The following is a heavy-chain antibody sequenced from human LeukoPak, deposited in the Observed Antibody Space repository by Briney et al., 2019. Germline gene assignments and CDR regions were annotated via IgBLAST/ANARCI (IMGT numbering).Heavy chain of an antibody. CDR1: GGSISSYY. Sequence: SETLSLTCTVSGGSISSYYWSWIRQPPGKGLEWIGYIYYSGSTNYNPSLKSRVTISVDTSKNQFSLKLSSMTAADTAVYYCASLAGYYGSGTGYYYGMDVWGQGTTVTVSS. V-gene: IGHV4-59*01. J-gene: IGHJ6*02. CDR3: ASLAGYYGSGTGYYYGMDV. CDR2: IYYSGST. D-gene: IGHD3-10*01.